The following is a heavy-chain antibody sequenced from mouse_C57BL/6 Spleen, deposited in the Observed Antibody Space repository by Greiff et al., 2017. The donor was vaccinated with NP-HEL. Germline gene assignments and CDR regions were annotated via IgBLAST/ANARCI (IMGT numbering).Heavy chain of an antibody. Sequence: QVQLQQPGAELVKPGASVKMSCKASGYTFTSYWITWVKQRPGQGLEWIGDIYPGSGSTNYNEKFKSKATLTVDTSSSTAYMQLSSLTSEDSAVYYCASPYYGSSYGSFDVWGTGTTVTVSS. CDR2: IYPGSGST. CDR3: ASPYYGSSYGSFDV. J-gene: IGHJ1*03. CDR1: GYTFTSYW. V-gene: IGHV1-55*01. D-gene: IGHD1-1*01.